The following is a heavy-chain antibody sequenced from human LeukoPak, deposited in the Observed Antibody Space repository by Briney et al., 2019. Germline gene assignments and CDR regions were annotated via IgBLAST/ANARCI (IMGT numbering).Heavy chain of an antibody. V-gene: IGHV3-21*01. CDR3: AREGDYYDSSGYYKVDAFDI. J-gene: IGHJ3*02. CDR1: GFTFSSYS. CDR2: ISSSSSYI. Sequence: GGSLRLSCAASGFTFSSYSMNWVRQASGKGLEWVSSISSSSSYIYYADSVKGRFTISRDNAKNSLYLQMNSLRAEDTAVYYCAREGDYYDSSGYYKVDAFDIWGQGTMVTASS. D-gene: IGHD3-22*01.